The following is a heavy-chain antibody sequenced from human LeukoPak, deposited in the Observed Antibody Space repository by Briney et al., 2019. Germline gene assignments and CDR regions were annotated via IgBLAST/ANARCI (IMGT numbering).Heavy chain of an antibody. J-gene: IGHJ4*02. CDR2: INPNSGGT. D-gene: IGHD6-13*01. Sequence: ASVKVSCKASGYTFTGYYMHWVRQAPGQGLEWMGWINPNSGGTNYAQKFQGRVTMTRDTSISTAYMELSRLRSDDTAVYYCARDLRLLAAAGHIDYWGRGTLVTVSS. V-gene: IGHV1-2*02. CDR3: ARDLRLLAAAGHIDY. CDR1: GYTFTGYY.